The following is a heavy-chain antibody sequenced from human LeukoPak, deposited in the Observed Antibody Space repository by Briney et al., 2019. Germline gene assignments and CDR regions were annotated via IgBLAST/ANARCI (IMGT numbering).Heavy chain of an antibody. CDR3: TRDSGLTGYDLLDY. V-gene: IGHV3-7*01. CDR2: IKQDGSEK. CDR1: GFTFSSYW. J-gene: IGHJ4*02. Sequence: GGSLRLSCAASGFTFSSYWMSWVRQAPGKGLEWVANIKQDGSEKYYVDSVKGRFTISRDNAENSLFLQMNSLRVEDTAIYYCTRDSGLTGYDLLDYWGQGTLVTVSS. D-gene: IGHD5-12*01.